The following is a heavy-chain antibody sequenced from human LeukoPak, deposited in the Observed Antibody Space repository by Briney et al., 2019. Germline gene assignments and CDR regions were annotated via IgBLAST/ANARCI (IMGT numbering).Heavy chain of an antibody. V-gene: IGHV1-3*04. Sequence: GASVKVSCKASGYTFAGYGVHWVRQAPGQGLECMGWINTGNGNTGSSQNFQGRVTLTKDTAASTAYMELSGLTSEDTAVYYCAKDHGKGGSFDYWGQGTLVTVS. CDR2: INTGNGNT. CDR1: GYTFAGYG. CDR3: AKDHGKGGSFDY. J-gene: IGHJ4*02. D-gene: IGHD5-24*01.